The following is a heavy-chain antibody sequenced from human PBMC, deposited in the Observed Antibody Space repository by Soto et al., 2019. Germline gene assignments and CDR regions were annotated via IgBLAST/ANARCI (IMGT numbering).Heavy chain of an antibody. V-gene: IGHV1-2*02. CDR3: ARGYRSSGLGP. CDR2: INPNSGGT. D-gene: IGHD6-6*01. J-gene: IGHJ5*02. CDR1: GYTFTGYY. Sequence: WASVKVSCKASGYTFTGYYMHWVRQAPGQELEWMGWINPNSGGTNYAQRFQGRVTMTGDTSITTAYMELSSLRSDDTAVYFCARGYRSSGLGPWGQGTLVTVSS.